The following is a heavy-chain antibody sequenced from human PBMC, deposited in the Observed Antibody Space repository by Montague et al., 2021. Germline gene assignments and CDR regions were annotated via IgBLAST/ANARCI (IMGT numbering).Heavy chain of an antibody. J-gene: IGHJ5*02. Sequence: SETLSLTCTVSGDSISSKYFCSWVRQPLGKGLEWIGYIYHGTTSYSPSFKGRLTVSMDTSKNQFSLKLSSVTAADTAIYYCAVGSESAWELLHHWGQGILVTVSS. D-gene: IGHD1-26*01. V-gene: IGHV4-4*02. CDR3: AVGSESAWELLHH. CDR2: IYHGTT. CDR1: GDSISSKYF.